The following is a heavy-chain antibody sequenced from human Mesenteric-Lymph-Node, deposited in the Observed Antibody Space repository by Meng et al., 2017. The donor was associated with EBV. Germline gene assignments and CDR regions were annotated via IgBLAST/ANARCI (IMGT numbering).Heavy chain of an antibody. D-gene: IGHD2-15*01. CDR2: IYHSGIT. J-gene: IGHJ5*02. V-gene: IGHV4-4*02. CDR3: ASAQCSGGGCPGGS. Sequence: VQLQAPGPGLVTPSGTLSLTCAVSGGSISSSNWWSWVRQPPGKGLEWIGEIYHSGITNYNPSLSSRVTMSVDKSKNQFSLNLISLTAADTAVYYCASAQCSGGGCPGGSWGQGTLVTVSS. CDR1: GGSISSSNW.